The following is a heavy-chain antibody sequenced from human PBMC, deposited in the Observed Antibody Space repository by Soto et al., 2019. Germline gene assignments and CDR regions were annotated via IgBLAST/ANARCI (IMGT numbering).Heavy chain of an antibody. CDR3: ARRGGISFDY. V-gene: IGHV3-48*01. Sequence: EMQLVESGGGLVQPGGSLRLSCAASGFTFSSYSMNWVRQAPGKGLEWVSYISSGSSTIYYADSVKGRFTISRDNAKNSLYLQMNSLRAEDTAVYYCARRGGISFDYWGQGTLVTVSS. CDR2: ISSGSSTI. J-gene: IGHJ4*02. CDR1: GFTFSSYS.